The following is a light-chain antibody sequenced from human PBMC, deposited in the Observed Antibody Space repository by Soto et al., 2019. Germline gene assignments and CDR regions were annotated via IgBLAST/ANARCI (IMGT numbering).Light chain of an antibody. V-gene: IGKV3-11*01. CDR1: QSVSSSY. Sequence: IVLTQSPGTLSLSPWERATLSCRASQSVSSSYLAWYQQKPGQAPRLLISDASNRATGIPARFSGSGSGTDFTLTISSLEPEDFAVYYCQQRSNWPLTFGGGTKVDIK. CDR3: QQRSNWPLT. J-gene: IGKJ4*01. CDR2: DAS.